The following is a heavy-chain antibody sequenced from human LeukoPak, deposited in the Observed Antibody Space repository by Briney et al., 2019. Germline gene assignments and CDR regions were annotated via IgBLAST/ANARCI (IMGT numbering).Heavy chain of an antibody. J-gene: IGHJ4*02. CDR2: INGSGGST. Sequence: GGSLRLSCAASGFTFSSYAMSWVRQAPGKGLEWVSDINGSGGSTYYADSVKGRFTISRDNAKNSLYLQMNSLRAEDTAVYYCARDMELAYCGGDCYSFDYWGQGTLVTVSS. CDR3: ARDMELAYCGGDCYSFDY. CDR1: GFTFSSYA. D-gene: IGHD2-21*02. V-gene: IGHV3-23*01.